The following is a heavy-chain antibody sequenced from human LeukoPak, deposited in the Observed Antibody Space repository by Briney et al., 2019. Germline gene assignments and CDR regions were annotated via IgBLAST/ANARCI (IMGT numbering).Heavy chain of an antibody. V-gene: IGHV4-34*01. D-gene: IGHD6-13*01. CDR3: ARGLYSSSWYPRYYFDY. CDR2: INHSGST. J-gene: IGHJ4*02. CDR1: GGSFSGYY. Sequence: SSETLSLTCAVYGGSFSGYYWSWIRQPPGKGLEWIGEINHSGSTNYNPSLKSRVTISVDTSKNQFSLKLSSVTAADTAVYYCARGLYSSSWYPRYYFDYWGQGTLVTVSS.